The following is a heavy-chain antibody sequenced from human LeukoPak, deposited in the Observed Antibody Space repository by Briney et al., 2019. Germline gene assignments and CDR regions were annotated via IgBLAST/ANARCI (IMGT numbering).Heavy chain of an antibody. CDR1: GGTFSSYA. D-gene: IGHD6-19*01. CDR2: IIPIFGTA. J-gene: IGHJ4*02. Sequence: GSSVKVSCKASGGTFSSYAISWVRQAPGQGLEWMGGIIPIFGTANYAQKFQGRVTITTDESTSTAYMELSSLSSEDTAVYYCARARAVAGNGDFDYWGQGTLVTVSS. V-gene: IGHV1-69*05. CDR3: ARARAVAGNGDFDY.